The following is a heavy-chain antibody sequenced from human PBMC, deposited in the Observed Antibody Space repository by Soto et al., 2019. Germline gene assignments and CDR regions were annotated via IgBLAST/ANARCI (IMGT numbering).Heavy chain of an antibody. CDR3: ARDRGGYCSSTSCSLPYYFDY. V-gene: IGHV3-21*01. J-gene: IGHJ4*02. Sequence: SLRLSCAASGFTFSSYSMNWVRQAPGKGLEWVSSISSSSSYIYYADSVKGRFTISRDNAKNSLYLQMNSLRAEDTAVYYCARDRGGYCSSTSCSLPYYFDYWGQGTLVTVSS. CDR2: ISSSSSYI. D-gene: IGHD2-2*01. CDR1: GFTFSSYS.